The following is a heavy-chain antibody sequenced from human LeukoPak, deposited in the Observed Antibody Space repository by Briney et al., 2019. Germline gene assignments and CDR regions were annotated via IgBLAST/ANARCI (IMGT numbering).Heavy chain of an antibody. Sequence: GGSLRLSCAASGFTFSSYSMNWVRQAPGKGLEWVSYISSSSSTIHYADSVKGRFTISRDNAKNSLYLQMNSLRAEDTAVYYCATPTMRGPSYGYVRLLNWGQGSLVTVSS. CDR3: ATPTMRGPSYGYVRLLN. CDR2: ISSSSSTI. CDR1: GFTFSSYS. D-gene: IGHD5-18*01. J-gene: IGHJ4*02. V-gene: IGHV3-48*04.